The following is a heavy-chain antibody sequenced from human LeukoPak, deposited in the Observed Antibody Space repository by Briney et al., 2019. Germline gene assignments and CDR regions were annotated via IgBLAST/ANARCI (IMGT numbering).Heavy chain of an antibody. Sequence: GGSLRLSCAASGFTVSSNYRSWVRQAPGKGLEWVSVIYSGGSTYYADSVKGRFTISRDDSTNTLYLHMSNVKTEDTAVYYCAKHIYGVVSIQRWGQGTLVTVSS. CDR1: GFTVSSNY. V-gene: IGHV3-66*04. J-gene: IGHJ1*01. CDR2: IYSGGST. CDR3: AKHIYGVVSIQR. D-gene: IGHD3-3*01.